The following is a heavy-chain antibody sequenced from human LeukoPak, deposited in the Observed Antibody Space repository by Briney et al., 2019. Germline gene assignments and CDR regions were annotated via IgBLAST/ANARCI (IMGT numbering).Heavy chain of an antibody. D-gene: IGHD6-19*01. CDR3: ARLESSGWYRFDC. CDR1: GFTFSSYA. J-gene: IGHJ4*02. CDR2: ISYDGSNK. V-gene: IGHV3-30*03. Sequence: PGGSLTHSCAASGFTFSSYAMHWVRQAPGKGREGVAVISYDGSNKYYADSVKGRFTISRDNAKNSLYLQMNSLRVEDTGLCYCARLESSGWYRFDCWGQGTLVTVSS.